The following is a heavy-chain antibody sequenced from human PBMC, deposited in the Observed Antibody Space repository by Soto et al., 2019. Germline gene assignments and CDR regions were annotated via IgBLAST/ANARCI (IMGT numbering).Heavy chain of an antibody. V-gene: IGHV3-30*18. Sequence: QVQLVESGGGVVQPGRSLRLSCAASGFTFSSYGMHWVRQAPGKGLEWVAVISYDGSNKYYADSVKGRFTISRDNSKNTLYLQMSSLRAEDTAVYYCAKDQGRYYDSSGYRHYGMDVWGQGTTVTVSS. CDR1: GFTFSSYG. J-gene: IGHJ6*02. CDR2: ISYDGSNK. CDR3: AKDQGRYYDSSGYRHYGMDV. D-gene: IGHD3-22*01.